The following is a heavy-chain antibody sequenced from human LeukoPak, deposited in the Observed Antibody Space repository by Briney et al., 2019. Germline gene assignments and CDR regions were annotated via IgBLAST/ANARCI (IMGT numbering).Heavy chain of an antibody. CDR3: ASSRSQGHDYGDYRLGY. CDR2: ISYRGST. V-gene: IGHV4-39*07. J-gene: IGHJ4*02. CDR1: GGSISSGSYY. D-gene: IGHD4-17*01. Sequence: SETLSLTCTVSGGSISSGSYYWGWIRQPPGKGLEWIGTISYRGSTYSNSSLKSRVTISVDTSKNQFSLKLSSVTAADTAVYYCASSRSQGHDYGDYRLGYWGQGTLVTVSS.